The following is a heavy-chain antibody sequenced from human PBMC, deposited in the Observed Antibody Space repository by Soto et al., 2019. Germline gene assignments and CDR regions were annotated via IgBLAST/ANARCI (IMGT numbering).Heavy chain of an antibody. CDR2: INAGNGNT. D-gene: IGHD6-6*01. CDR1: GHTFTSYA. V-gene: IGHV1-3*01. CDR3: ARGRNIAARSYYYYYYMDV. J-gene: IGHJ6*03. Sequence: GASVKVSCKASGHTFTSYAMHWVRQAPGQRLEWMGWINAGNGNTKYSQKFQGRVTITRDTSASTAYMELSSLRSEDTAVYYCARGRNIAARSYYYYYYMDVWGKGTTVTVSS.